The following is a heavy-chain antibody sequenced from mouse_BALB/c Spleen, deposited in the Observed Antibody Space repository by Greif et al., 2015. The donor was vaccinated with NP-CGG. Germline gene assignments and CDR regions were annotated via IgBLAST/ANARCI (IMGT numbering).Heavy chain of an antibody. Sequence: EVQLRQSGAELVKPGASVKLSCTASGFNIKDTYMHWVKQRPEQGLEWIGRIDPANGNTKYDPKFQGKATITADTSSNTAYLQLSSLTSEDTAVYYCARSGYYGSSYWYFDVWGAGTTVTVSS. CDR3: ARSGYYGSSYWYFDV. CDR2: IDPANGNT. CDR1: GFNIKDTY. D-gene: IGHD1-1*01. V-gene: IGHV14-3*02. J-gene: IGHJ1*01.